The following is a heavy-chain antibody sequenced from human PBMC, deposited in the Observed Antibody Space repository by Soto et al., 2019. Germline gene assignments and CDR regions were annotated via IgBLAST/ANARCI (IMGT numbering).Heavy chain of an antibody. CDR3: CRGVVIAIDNPNYFDY. Sequence: QLQLQESGPGLVKPSETLSLTCTVSGGSISSSSYYWGWIRQPPGKGLEWIGSIYYSGSTYYNPSLKSRVTISVDTSKNQFSLKLSSVTAADTAVYYCCRGVVIAIDNPNYFDYWGQGTLVTVSS. CDR1: GGSISSSSYY. D-gene: IGHD2-21*01. J-gene: IGHJ4*02. CDR2: IYYSGST. V-gene: IGHV4-39*01.